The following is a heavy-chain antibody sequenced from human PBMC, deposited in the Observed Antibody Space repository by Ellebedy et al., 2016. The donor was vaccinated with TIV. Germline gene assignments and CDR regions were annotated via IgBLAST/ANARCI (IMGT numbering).Heavy chain of an antibody. V-gene: IGHV3-7*01. J-gene: IGHJ5*02. CDR2: IKQDGSEE. D-gene: IGHD2-15*01. CDR3: ARQHVVSAPRVWFDP. CDR1: GFTFSSYW. Sequence: GESLKISCAASGFTFSSYWMSWVRQAPGKGLEWVASIKQDGSEEYYADSVKGRFTISRDNAKNSLYLQMNSLRAEDTAVYYCARQHVVSAPRVWFDPWGQGTLVTVSS.